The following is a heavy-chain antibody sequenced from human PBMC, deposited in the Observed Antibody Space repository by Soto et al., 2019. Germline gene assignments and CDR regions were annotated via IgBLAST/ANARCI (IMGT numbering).Heavy chain of an antibody. D-gene: IGHD3-22*01. Sequence: PGGSLRLSCAASGFTFSGYGMHWARQAPGKGLEWVAVIWYDGSNKYYADSVKGRFTISRDNSKNTLYLQMNSLRAEDTAVYYCARDYYDIQIGGLDYWGQGTLVTVSS. CDR2: IWYDGSNK. V-gene: IGHV3-33*01. CDR3: ARDYYDIQIGGLDY. J-gene: IGHJ4*02. CDR1: GFTFSGYG.